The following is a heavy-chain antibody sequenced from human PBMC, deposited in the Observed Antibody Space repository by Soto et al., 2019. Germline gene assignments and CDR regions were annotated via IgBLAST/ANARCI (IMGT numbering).Heavy chain of an antibody. V-gene: IGHV3-48*01. CDR2: ISSSSSTI. CDR3: ARPPVRGAYDAFDI. Sequence: SLRLSCSSSLFTFSSYSMNLVLHSPGKGLEWVSYISSSSSTIYYADSVKGRFTISRDNAKNSLYLQMNSLRAEDTAVYYCARPPVRGAYDAFDIWGQGTMVTVS. CDR1: LFTFSSYS. D-gene: IGHD3-10*01. J-gene: IGHJ3*02.